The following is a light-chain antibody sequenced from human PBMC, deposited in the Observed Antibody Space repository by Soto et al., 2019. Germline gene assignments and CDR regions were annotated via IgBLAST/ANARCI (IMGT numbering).Light chain of an antibody. CDR1: SSNIGAGYD. Sequence: QSVLTQPPSVSGAPGQRVTISCTGSSSNIGAGYDVHWYQQRPGTAPKLLILGNINRPSGVPDRFSGSKSGTSAYLAITGLQAEDEGDYYCQSYDSTLSARYVFGTGTKLTVL. V-gene: IGLV1-40*01. CDR3: QSYDSTLSARYV. CDR2: GNI. J-gene: IGLJ1*01.